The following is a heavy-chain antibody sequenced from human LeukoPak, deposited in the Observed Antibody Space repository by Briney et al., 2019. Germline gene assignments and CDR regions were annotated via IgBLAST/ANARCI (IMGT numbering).Heavy chain of an antibody. D-gene: IGHD2-2*01. J-gene: IGHJ4*01. CDR3: ARSCSSTSCVDY. V-gene: IGHV3-21*01. Sequence: GGSLRLSCAASGFTFSSYSMNSVRQAPGKGLEWVSSICSSSSYIYYADSVKGRFTISRDNAKNSLYLQMNSLRAEDTAVYYCARSCSSTSCVDYWGHETLVTVSS. CDR2: ICSSSSYI. CDR1: GFTFSSYS.